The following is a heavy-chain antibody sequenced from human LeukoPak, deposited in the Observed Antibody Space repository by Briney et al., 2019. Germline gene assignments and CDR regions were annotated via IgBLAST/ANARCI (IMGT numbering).Heavy chain of an antibody. CDR2: MHHSGRT. V-gene: IGHV4-4*02. J-gene: IGHJ4*02. Sequence: MASETLSLTCAISGASISSTNWWIWVRQPPGKGLEWIGEMHHSGRTNYNPSLKSRVTISVDTSKNQFSLKLSSVTAADTAVYYCARGSATDPDTAMVLFDYWGQGTLVTVSS. CDR3: ARGSATDPDTAMVLFDY. CDR1: GASISSTNW. D-gene: IGHD5-18*01.